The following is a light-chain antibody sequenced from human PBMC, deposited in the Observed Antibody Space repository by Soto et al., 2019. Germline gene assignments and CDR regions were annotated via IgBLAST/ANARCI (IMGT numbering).Light chain of an antibody. CDR1: QSVSSY. CDR2: DAS. J-gene: IGKJ1*01. V-gene: IGKV3-11*01. Sequence: EIVLTQSPATLSLSPGERATLSCRASQSVSSYLAWYQQKPGQAPRLLIYDASNRATGIPARFSGSGSGTDFTLTISSLEPEDCAVYYCQQRSNWAWTFGQGTEVEIK. CDR3: QQRSNWAWT.